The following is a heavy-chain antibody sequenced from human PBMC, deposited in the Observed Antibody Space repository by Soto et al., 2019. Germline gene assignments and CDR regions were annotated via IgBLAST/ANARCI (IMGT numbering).Heavy chain of an antibody. Sequence: SLKVSCKASGGTFSIYAISWVRQAPGQGPEWMGGIIPIFGTANYAQKFQGRVTITADESTSTAYMELSSLRSEDTAVYYCARDSKVASDFWIGYPPYGMDVWGQGTTVTVSS. J-gene: IGHJ6*02. CDR1: GGTFSIYA. CDR2: IIPIFGTA. V-gene: IGHV1-69*13. CDR3: ARDSKVASDFWIGYPPYGMDV. D-gene: IGHD3-3*01.